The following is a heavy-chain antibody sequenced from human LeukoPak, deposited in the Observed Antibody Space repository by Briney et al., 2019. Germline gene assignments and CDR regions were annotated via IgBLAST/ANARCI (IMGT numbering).Heavy chain of an antibody. Sequence: GGSLRLSCAASGFTFTSYWMTWVRQAPGKGLEWVANTKHDGSERYYVDSVKGRFTISRDNVKNSLFLQMDSLRAEDTAVYYCAGGGLYGDYYFDYWGQGTLVTVTS. V-gene: IGHV3-7*04. D-gene: IGHD2-21*02. CDR2: TKHDGSER. CDR3: AGGGLYGDYYFDY. J-gene: IGHJ4*02. CDR1: GFTFTSYW.